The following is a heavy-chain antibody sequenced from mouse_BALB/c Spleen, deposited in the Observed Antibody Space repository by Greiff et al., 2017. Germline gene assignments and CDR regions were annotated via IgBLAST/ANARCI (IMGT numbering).Heavy chain of an antibody. CDR2: IYPGDGYT. CDR1: GYTFTSYW. J-gene: IGHJ3*01. Sequence: QVQLQQSGAELARPGASVKLSCKASGYTFTSYWMQWVKQRPGQGLEWIGAIYPGDGYTRYTQKFKGKATLTADKSSSTAYMQLSSLASEDSAVYYCARIYYDYDGFAYWGQGTLVTVSA. V-gene: IGHV1-87*01. D-gene: IGHD2-4*01. CDR3: ARIYYDYDGFAY.